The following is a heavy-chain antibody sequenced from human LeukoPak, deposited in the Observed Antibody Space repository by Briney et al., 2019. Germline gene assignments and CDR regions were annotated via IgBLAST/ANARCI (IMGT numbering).Heavy chain of an antibody. V-gene: IGHV3-30*04. Sequence: QPGGSLRLSCAASGFAFRTYSMHWVRQAPGKGLEWLAVITYDGKVQHYTDSVKGRFTVSRDNSKKTLYLQMISLRPEDTAFYYCAKCGHTAVSGTCLHYWGQGILVTVSS. D-gene: IGHD1-26*01. CDR2: ITYDGKVQ. J-gene: IGHJ4*02. CDR1: GFAFRTYS. CDR3: AKCGHTAVSGTCLHY.